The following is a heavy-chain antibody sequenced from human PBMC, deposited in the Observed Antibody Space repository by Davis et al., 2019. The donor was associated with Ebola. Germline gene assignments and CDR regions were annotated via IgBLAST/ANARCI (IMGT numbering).Heavy chain of an antibody. J-gene: IGHJ4*02. CDR1: GFTFSTSA. Sequence: GESLKISCAASGFTFSTSAMSWFRQVPGKGLEWVSSISINGGRTDYAGSVKGRFTISRDNSRDALFLQMSSLRVEDTAVYYCAKGLTYSYGSLWGQGTQVTVSS. CDR3: AKGLTYSYGSL. V-gene: IGHV3-23*01. D-gene: IGHD5-12*01. CDR2: ISINGGRT.